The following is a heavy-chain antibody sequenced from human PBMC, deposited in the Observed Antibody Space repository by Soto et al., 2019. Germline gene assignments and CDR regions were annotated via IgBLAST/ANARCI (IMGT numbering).Heavy chain of an antibody. J-gene: IGHJ4*01. Sequence: GVPLRLSFAACAFSSRPFWTHWISQAPGKGLVWVARISPDGSTTGYADSVRGRSTRSRDNGDNTLLLQVSRRRVEDMAVYYCARSGSFDFWGHGALVTVS. CDR1: AFSSRPFW. CDR3: ARSGSFDF. D-gene: IGHD3-10*01. CDR2: ISPDGSTT. V-gene: IGHV3-74*01.